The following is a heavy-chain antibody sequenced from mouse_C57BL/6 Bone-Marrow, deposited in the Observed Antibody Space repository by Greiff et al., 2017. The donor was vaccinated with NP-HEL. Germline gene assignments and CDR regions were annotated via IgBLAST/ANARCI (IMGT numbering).Heavy chain of an antibody. CDR1: GFSLTTYG. CDR2: IWRAGSY. D-gene: IGHD2-4*01. Sequence: QVQLQQSGPGLVLPSQSLSMTCTVSGFSLTTYGVHWVRQSPGKGLEWLGVIWRAGSYDYNAAFMSRLSITKDNSKNQVFFNMNSLQADDTAIYYCAKTGDYDEVWYFDVGGTGTTVTVTA. J-gene: IGHJ1*03. CDR3: AKTGDYDEVWYFDV. V-gene: IGHV2-5*01.